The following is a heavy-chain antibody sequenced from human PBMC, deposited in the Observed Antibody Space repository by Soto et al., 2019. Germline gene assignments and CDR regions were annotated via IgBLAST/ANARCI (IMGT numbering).Heavy chain of an antibody. Sequence: GGSLRLSCAASGFTFSSYAMSWVRQAPGKGLEWVSAISGSGGSTYYADSMKGRFTISRDNSKNTLYLQMNSLRAEDTAVYYCAKGRTAMVTKNYGMDVWGQGTTVTVS. J-gene: IGHJ6*02. CDR1: GFTFSSYA. CDR3: AKGRTAMVTKNYGMDV. D-gene: IGHD5-18*01. V-gene: IGHV3-23*01. CDR2: ISGSGGST.